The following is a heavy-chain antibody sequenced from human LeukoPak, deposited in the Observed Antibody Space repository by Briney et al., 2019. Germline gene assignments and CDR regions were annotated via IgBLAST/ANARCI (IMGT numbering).Heavy chain of an antibody. J-gene: IGHJ4*02. Sequence: GGSLRLSCAASAFTFSSYWMSWVRQAPGKGLEWVANVNQDGRQKNYVDSVMGRFTISRDNAKNSLYLQMNGLRAEDTAVYYCAKDLLGLVGYSYGEFDYWGQGTLVTVSS. D-gene: IGHD5-18*01. CDR2: VNQDGRQK. V-gene: IGHV3-7*01. CDR3: AKDLLGLVGYSYGEFDY. CDR1: AFTFSSYW.